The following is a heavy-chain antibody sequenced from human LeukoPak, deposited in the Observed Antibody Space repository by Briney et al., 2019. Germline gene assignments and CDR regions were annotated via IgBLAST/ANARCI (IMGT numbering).Heavy chain of an antibody. CDR2: IRSSGSNI. V-gene: IGHV3-11*04. D-gene: IGHD1-1*01. Sequence: GGSLRLSCAASGFTFSDYYMSWIRQAPGKGLEWVSYIRSSGSNIYYVDSVKGRFTISRDNAKNSLYLQMNSLRAEDTAVYYCAIGQPPVGTRFDPWGKGTLVTVSS. CDR1: GFTFSDYY. J-gene: IGHJ5*02. CDR3: AIGQPPVGTRFDP.